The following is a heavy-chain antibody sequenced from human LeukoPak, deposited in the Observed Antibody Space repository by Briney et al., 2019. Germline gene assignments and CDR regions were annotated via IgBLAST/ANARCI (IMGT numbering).Heavy chain of an antibody. J-gene: IGHJ4*02. CDR1: GFTFSSYG. CDR2: ISYDGSNK. CDR3: AKDLDIVVVPAAPDY. Sequence: GRSLRLYCAASGFTFSSYGMHWVRQASGKGLEWVAVISYDGSNKYYADSVKGRFAISRDNSKNTLYLQMNSLRAEDTAVYYCAKDLDIVVVPAAPDYWGQGTLVTVSS. D-gene: IGHD2-2*01. V-gene: IGHV3-30*18.